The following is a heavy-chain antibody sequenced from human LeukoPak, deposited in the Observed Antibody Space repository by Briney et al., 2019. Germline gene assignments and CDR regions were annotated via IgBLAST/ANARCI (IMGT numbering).Heavy chain of an antibody. V-gene: IGHV3-53*01. J-gene: IGHJ4*02. CDR2: IYSGGST. CDR3: ARSEYSGYDMYYFDY. D-gene: IGHD5-12*01. Sequence: PGGSLRLSCAASGFTVSSNYMSWVRQAPGKGLEWVSVIYSGGSTYYADSVKGRFTISRDNSKNTLYLQMNSLRAEDTAVYYCARSEYSGYDMYYFDYWGQGTLVTVSS. CDR1: GFTVSSNY.